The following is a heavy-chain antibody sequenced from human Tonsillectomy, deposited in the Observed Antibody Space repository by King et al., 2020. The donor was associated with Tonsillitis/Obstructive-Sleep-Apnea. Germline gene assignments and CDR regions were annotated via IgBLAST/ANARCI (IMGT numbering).Heavy chain of an antibody. V-gene: IGHV3-11*05. J-gene: IGHJ4*02. CDR2: ISSSSSYT. CDR1: GFTFSDYY. D-gene: IGHD5-12*01. CDR3: ASVIKEYSGYDPLGYFDY. Sequence: VQLVESGGGLVKPGGSLRLSCAASGFTFSDYYMSWIRQAPGKGLEWVSYISSSSSYTNDADSVKGRFTISRDNAKNSLYLQMNSLRAEDTAVYYCASVIKEYSGYDPLGYFDYWGQGTLVTVSS.